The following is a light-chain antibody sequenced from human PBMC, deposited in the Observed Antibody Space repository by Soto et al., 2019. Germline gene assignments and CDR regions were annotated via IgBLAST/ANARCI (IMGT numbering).Light chain of an antibody. J-gene: IGKJ1*01. CDR2: WAS. Sequence: IVMTQSPDSLAVSLGERATINCKSSQSVLHSSNSNNYLGWFQQKPGHPPKLLIYWASTRESGVPDRFSGSGSGTDFTLTISSLQAEDVAVYFCQQYYSSPWTFGQGTRVEIK. CDR3: QQYYSSPWT. V-gene: IGKV4-1*01. CDR1: QSVLHSSNSNNY.